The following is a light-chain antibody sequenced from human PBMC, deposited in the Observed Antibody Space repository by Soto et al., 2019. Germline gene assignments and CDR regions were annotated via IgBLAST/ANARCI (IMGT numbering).Light chain of an antibody. CDR1: SSDVGGYNY. Sequence: QSVLTQPASVSGSPGQSITISCTGTSSDVGGYNYVFWYQHPPGKAPKLMIYDVTNRPSGVSNRFSGSKSGNTASLTISGLQAEDEADYYCCSYAGSSTLVFGTGTKSPS. J-gene: IGLJ1*01. CDR2: DVT. V-gene: IGLV2-23*02. CDR3: CSYAGSSTLV.